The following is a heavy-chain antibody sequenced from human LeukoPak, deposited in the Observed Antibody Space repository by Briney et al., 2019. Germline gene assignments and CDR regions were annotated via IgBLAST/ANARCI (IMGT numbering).Heavy chain of an antibody. CDR1: GYTFTVCY. V-gene: IGHV1-2*02. J-gene: IGHJ4*02. CDR3: ARAKRLPLDY. CDR2: IDPNSGGT. D-gene: IGHD1-1*01. Sequence: GASVEVSCKASGYTFTVCYIHWVRQAPGQGLEWMGWIDPNSGGTNYAQKFQGRVTMTRDTSINTAYMELSRPRSDDSAVYYCARAKRLPLDYWGQGALVTVSS.